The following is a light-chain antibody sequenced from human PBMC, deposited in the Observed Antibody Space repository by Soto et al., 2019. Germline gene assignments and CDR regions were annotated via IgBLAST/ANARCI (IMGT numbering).Light chain of an antibody. CDR1: QHISSY. V-gene: IGKV1-9*01. CDR3: QQLNRFPRT. J-gene: IGKJ1*01. Sequence: DIQLTQSPSFLSASVGDRVTITCRASQHISSYLAWYQQRPGKVPRFLTHSASTLQSGVPSRFSATGSGTTFTLTISSLQPEDIATYYCQQLNRFPRTFGQGTKVEV. CDR2: SAS.